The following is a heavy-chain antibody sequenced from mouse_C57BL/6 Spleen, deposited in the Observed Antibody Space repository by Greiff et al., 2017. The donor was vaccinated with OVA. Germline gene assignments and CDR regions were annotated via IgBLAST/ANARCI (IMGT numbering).Heavy chain of an antibody. V-gene: IGHV1-55*01. Sequence: VQLQQPGAELVKPGASVKLSCKASGYTFTSYWITWVKQRPGQGLEWIGDIYPGSGSTNYNEKFKSKATLTVDTSSSTAYMQLSSLTSEDSAVYYCARGDNRYFDVWGTGTTVTVSS. CDR2: IYPGSGST. D-gene: IGHD3-3*01. CDR1: GYTFTSYW. J-gene: IGHJ1*03. CDR3: ARGDNRYFDV.